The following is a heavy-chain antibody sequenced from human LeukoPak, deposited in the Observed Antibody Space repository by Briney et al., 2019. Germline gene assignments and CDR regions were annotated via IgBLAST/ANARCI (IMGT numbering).Heavy chain of an antibody. D-gene: IGHD6-19*01. CDR3: SVWGIWFDP. CDR1: GGSITGGGYS. CDR2: IFDSGNT. Sequence: SQTLSLTCTVSGGSITGGGYSWNWIRQQPGKGLEWIGYIFDSGNTNYNPSLRSRLSISIDTSKNQFYLRLNSVTAADTAVYFCSVWGIWFDPWGPGTLVAVPS. V-gene: IGHV4-31*03. J-gene: IGHJ5*02.